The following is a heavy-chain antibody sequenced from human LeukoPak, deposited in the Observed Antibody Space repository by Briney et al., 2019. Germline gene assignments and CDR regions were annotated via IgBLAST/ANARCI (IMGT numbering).Heavy chain of an antibody. CDR1: GYTFTSYG. J-gene: IGHJ6*02. V-gene: IGHV1-18*01. D-gene: IGHD2-8*01. Sequence: ASVKVSCKASGYTFTSYGISWVRQAPGQGLEWMGWISAYNGNTNYAQKFQGRVTITADKSTSTAYMELSSLRSEDTAVYYCARDNPSLVLMVYASYGMDVWGQGTTVTVSS. CDR2: ISAYNGNT. CDR3: ARDNPSLVLMVYASYGMDV.